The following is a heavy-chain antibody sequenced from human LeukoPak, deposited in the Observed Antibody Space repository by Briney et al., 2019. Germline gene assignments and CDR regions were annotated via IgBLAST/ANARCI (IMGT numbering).Heavy chain of an antibody. D-gene: IGHD3-3*01. V-gene: IGHV4-38-2*02. CDR3: ARVWDYDFWSGYYVRWFDP. CDR2: IYHSGST. J-gene: IGHJ5*02. Sequence: PSETLSLTCTVSGYSISSGYYWGWIRQPPGKGLEWIGSIYHSGSTYYNPSLKSRVTISVDTSKNQFSLKLSSVTAADTAVYYCARVWDYDFWSGYYVRWFDPWGQGTLVTVSS. CDR1: GYSISSGYY.